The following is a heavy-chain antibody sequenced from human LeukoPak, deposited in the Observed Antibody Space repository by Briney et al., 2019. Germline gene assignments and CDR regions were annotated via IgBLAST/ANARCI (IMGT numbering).Heavy chain of an antibody. CDR3: AKGQGTTIGRFEY. J-gene: IGHJ4*02. Sequence: GGSLRLSCAVSGFTFSSYWMSWVRQAPGKGLEWVASIKPDGSEKYYVDSVKGRFTISRDNTKNSLYSQMNSLRAEDTGVYYCAKGQGTTIGRFEYWGQGTLVTVSS. D-gene: IGHD3-22*01. CDR1: GFTFSSYW. V-gene: IGHV3-7*01. CDR2: IKPDGSEK.